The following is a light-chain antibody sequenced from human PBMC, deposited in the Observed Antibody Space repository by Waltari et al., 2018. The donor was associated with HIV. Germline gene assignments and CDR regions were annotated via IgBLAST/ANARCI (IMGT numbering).Light chain of an antibody. Sequence: QSVPTQPPSASGTPGQRVAISCSGSHSNLGSNFVYWSQQLSGTAPTLPIYKDNQRPSGVPERFSASKSGSSSSLAISGLRSEDEAEYYCATWDDILSGYLFGTGTKVTVL. CDR3: ATWDDILSGYL. CDR2: KDN. J-gene: IGLJ1*01. V-gene: IGLV1-47*01. CDR1: HSNLGSNF.